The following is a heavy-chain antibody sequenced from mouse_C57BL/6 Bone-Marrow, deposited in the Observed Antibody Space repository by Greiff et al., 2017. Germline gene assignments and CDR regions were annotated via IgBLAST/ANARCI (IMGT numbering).Heavy chain of an antibody. Sequence: VQLQQSGAELVRPGASVKLSCTASGFNIKDDYMHWVKQRPEKGLEWIGWIDPENGDTEYASKFQGKATITADTSSNTAYLQLSSLTSEDTAVYYCTTGSAYYFDYWGQGTTLTVSS. CDR3: TTGSAYYFDY. V-gene: IGHV14-4*01. CDR2: IDPENGDT. CDR1: GFNIKDDY. J-gene: IGHJ2*01.